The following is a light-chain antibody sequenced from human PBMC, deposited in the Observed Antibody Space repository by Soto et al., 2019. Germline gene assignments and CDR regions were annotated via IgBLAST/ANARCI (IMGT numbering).Light chain of an antibody. J-gene: IGLJ1*01. Sequence: QSALTQPASVSGSPGQSITISCTGTSSDIGGYNYVSWYQQHPGKAPKLMIYEDSNRPSGVSNRFSGSKSGNTASLTISGLPAEDEADYYCSSHRSSSTRVFGTRSKVTVL. CDR3: SSHRSSSTRV. V-gene: IGLV2-14*01. CDR1: SSDIGGYNY. CDR2: EDS.